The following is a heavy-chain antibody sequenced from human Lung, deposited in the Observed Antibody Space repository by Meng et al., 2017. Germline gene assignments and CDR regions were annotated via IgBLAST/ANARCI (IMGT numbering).Heavy chain of an antibody. D-gene: IGHD3-22*01. CDR1: GGTFSSSA. V-gene: IGHV1-69*01. CDR2: IIPLFDTT. Sequence: QGQLVQAGAGVKKPGSSVKVSGKASGGTFSSSAISWVRQAPGQGLEWMGGIIPLFDTTHYAQNFQGRVSITADESTRTAYMELSSLRSEDTAVYYCARALGLTTMMTYWGQGTLVTVSS. J-gene: IGHJ4*02. CDR3: ARALGLTTMMTY.